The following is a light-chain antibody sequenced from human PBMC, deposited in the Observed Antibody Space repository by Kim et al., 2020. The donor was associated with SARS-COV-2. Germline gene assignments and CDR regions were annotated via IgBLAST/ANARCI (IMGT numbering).Light chain of an antibody. V-gene: IGKV1-5*03. Sequence: DIQMTQSPSTLSASVGDRVTITCRASQSISTWLAWYQQKPGKAPKVLIYKASSLESGVPSRFSGSGSGTEFTLTISSLQPDDFAIYYCQQYNDYSWTFGQGTRVEIK. CDR2: KAS. CDR3: QQYNDYSWT. J-gene: IGKJ1*01. CDR1: QSISTW.